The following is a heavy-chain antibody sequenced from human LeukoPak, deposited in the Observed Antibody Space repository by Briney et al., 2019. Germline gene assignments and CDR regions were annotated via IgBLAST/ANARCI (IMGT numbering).Heavy chain of an antibody. CDR2: INSDGSST. CDR3: ARAMPHDNWFDP. D-gene: IGHD2-2*01. J-gene: IGHJ5*02. CDR1: GFTFSSYW. Sequence: GGSLRLSCAASGFTFSSYWMHWVRQAPGKGLVWVSRINSDGSSTSYADSVKGRFTISRDNAKNTLYLQMNSLRVDDTAVYYCARAMPHDNWFDPWGQGSLVTVSS. V-gene: IGHV3-74*01.